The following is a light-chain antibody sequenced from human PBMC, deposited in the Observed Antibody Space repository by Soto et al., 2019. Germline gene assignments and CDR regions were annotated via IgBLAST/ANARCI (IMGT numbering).Light chain of an antibody. Sequence: EVVMTQSPATLSVSSGGRGTLSCRASQSVTSNYLAWYQQKPGQAPRLLIYGISTRATGVPDRFSGSGSGTDFTLTISRLEPEDFAVYYCQQYTDWPLTFGQGTKVDIK. J-gene: IGKJ1*01. CDR1: QSVTSNY. CDR3: QQYTDWPLT. CDR2: GIS. V-gene: IGKV3-20*01.